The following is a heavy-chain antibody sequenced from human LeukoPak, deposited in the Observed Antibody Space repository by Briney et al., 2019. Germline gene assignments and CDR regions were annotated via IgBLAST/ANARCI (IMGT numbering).Heavy chain of an antibody. CDR2: IYYSGST. V-gene: IGHV4-59*08. D-gene: IGHD5-18*01. CDR1: GGSISSYY. Sequence: SETLSLTCTVSGGSISSYYWSWIRQPPGKGLEWIGYIYYSGSTNYNPSLKSRVTISVDTSKNQFSLKLSSVTAADTAVCYCARQSGGYSYGSFDYWGQGTLVTVSS. J-gene: IGHJ4*02. CDR3: ARQSGGYSYGSFDY.